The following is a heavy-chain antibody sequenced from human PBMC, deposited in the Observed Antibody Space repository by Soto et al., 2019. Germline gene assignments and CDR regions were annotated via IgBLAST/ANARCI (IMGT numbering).Heavy chain of an antibody. Sequence: GASVKVSCKASGGTFSSYAISWVRQAPGQGLEWMGGIIPIFGTANYAQKFQGRVTITADESTSTAYMELSSLRSEDTAVYYCARASSGGAAAPSAFDYWGQGTLVTVSS. CDR1: GGTFSSYA. CDR2: IIPIFGTA. J-gene: IGHJ4*02. V-gene: IGHV1-69*13. CDR3: ARASSGGAAAPSAFDY. D-gene: IGHD6-13*01.